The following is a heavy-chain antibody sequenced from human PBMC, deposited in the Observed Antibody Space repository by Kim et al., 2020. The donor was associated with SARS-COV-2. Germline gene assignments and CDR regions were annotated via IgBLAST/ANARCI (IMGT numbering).Heavy chain of an antibody. V-gene: IGHV3-33*08. CDR1: GFTFSSYG. J-gene: IGHJ5*02. D-gene: IGHD6-13*01. CDR2: IWYDGSNK. Sequence: GGSLRLSCAASGFTFSSYGMHWVRQAPGKGLEWVAVIWYDGSNKYYADSVKGRFTISRDNSKNTLYLQMNSLRAEDTAVYYCARGAAAEGLGWFDPWGQGTLVTVSS. CDR3: ARGAAAEGLGWFDP.